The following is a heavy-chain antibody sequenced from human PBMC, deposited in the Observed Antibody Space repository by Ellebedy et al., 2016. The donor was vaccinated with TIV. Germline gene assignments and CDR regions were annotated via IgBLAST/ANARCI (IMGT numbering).Heavy chain of an antibody. CDR2: FDPEDGES. J-gene: IGHJ3*02. V-gene: IGHV1-24*01. Sequence: AASVKVSCKVSGYTLTEFSMHWVRQAPGKGLEWMGGFDPEDGESIYAQKFQGRVTMTEDTSTDTAYMELSSLRSEDTAVYYCATDLRYCTNGVCFKRFDAFDIWGQGTMVTVSS. D-gene: IGHD2-8*01. CDR3: ATDLRYCTNGVCFKRFDAFDI. CDR1: GYTLTEFS.